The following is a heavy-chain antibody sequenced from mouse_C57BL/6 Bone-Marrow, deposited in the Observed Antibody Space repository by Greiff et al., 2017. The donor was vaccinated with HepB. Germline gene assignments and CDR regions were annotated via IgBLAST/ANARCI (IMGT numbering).Heavy chain of an antibody. CDR3: ARSGTTVRNWYVDV. CDR1: GYSITSDY. V-gene: IGHV3-8*01. J-gene: IGHJ1*03. D-gene: IGHD1-1*01. CDR2: ISYSGST. Sequence: EVQRVESGPGLAKPSQTLSLTCSVTGYSITSDYWNWIRKFPGNKLEYMGYISYSGSTYYNPSPKSRISITRNTSKNQYYLQLNSVTTDDTATYYGARSGTTVRNWYVDVWGTGTTVTVSS.